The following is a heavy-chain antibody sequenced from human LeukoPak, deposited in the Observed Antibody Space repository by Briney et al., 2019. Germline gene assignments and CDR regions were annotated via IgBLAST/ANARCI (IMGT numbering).Heavy chain of an antibody. CDR2: IYYSGST. CDR3: ARLRGRLAARPWAYSS. Sequence: SETLSLTCTVSGGSISSSSYYWGWIRQPPGKGLEWIGSIYYSGSTNYNPSLKSRVTISVDTSKNQFSLKLSSVTAADTAVYYCARLRGRLAARPWAYSSWGQGTLVTVSS. D-gene: IGHD6-6*01. CDR1: GGSISSSSYY. V-gene: IGHV4-39*07. J-gene: IGHJ5*02.